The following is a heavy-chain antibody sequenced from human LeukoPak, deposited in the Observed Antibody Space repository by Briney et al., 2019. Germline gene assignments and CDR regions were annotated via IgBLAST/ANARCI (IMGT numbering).Heavy chain of an antibody. CDR1: GGSISSHY. J-gene: IGHJ4*02. Sequence: SETLSLTCTVSGGSISSHYWSWIRQPAGKGLEWIGRIYSSGGTNYSPSLNSRVTMSIDTSKNQFSLKLRSVTAADTAIYYCARVRREWSSDFWGQGTLVTVSS. CDR2: IYSSGGT. V-gene: IGHV4-4*07. D-gene: IGHD3-3*01. CDR3: ARVRREWSSDF.